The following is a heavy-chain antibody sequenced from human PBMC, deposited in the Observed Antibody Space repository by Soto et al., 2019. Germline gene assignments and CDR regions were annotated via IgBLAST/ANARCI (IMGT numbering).Heavy chain of an antibody. Sequence: GGSLRLSCAASGVPFSNYAMSWVRQAPGKGLEWVSGVGGSGDSTYYADSVKGRFTISRDNSKDTLYLQMNSLRAEDTAVYYCAKSPLGYCSGGSCYPPHYFDYWGQGTLVTVSS. J-gene: IGHJ4*02. CDR2: VGGSGDST. CDR1: GVPFSNYA. CDR3: AKSPLGYCSGGSCYPPHYFDY. D-gene: IGHD2-15*01. V-gene: IGHV3-23*01.